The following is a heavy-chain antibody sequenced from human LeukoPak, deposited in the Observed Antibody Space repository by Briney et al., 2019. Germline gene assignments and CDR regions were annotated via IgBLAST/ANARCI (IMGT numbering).Heavy chain of an antibody. D-gene: IGHD5-12*01. CDR1: GYTFTNYY. CDR2: INPSAGRT. CDR3: ARSQGFSGYDYVDH. Sequence: RASVKVSCKSSGYTFTNYYMHWVRQAPGQGLEWMGIINPSAGRTTYAQKFQGRVSVTRDTSRSTVYMELSSLTSEDTAVYYCARSQGFSGYDYVDHWGQGTLVTVSS. J-gene: IGHJ4*02. V-gene: IGHV1-46*03.